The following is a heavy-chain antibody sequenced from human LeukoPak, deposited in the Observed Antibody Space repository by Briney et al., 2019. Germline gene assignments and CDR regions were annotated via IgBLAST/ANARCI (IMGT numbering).Heavy chain of an antibody. V-gene: IGHV3-11*06. D-gene: IGHD3-22*01. CDR2: ISSSSSYI. J-gene: IGHJ4*02. CDR3: ARDRNYDGSVYYEDDYFDY. CDR1: GGSFSGYY. Sequence: LSLTCAVYGGSFSGYYWSWIRQPPGKGLEWVSSISSSSSYIHYADSVKGRFSISRDNAKNSLYLQMNSLRAEDTAVYYCARDRNYDGSVYYEDDYFDYWGQGTLVTVSS.